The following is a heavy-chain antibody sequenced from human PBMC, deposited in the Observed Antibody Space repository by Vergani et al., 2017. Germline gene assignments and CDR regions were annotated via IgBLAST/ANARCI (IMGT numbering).Heavy chain of an antibody. D-gene: IGHD2-15*01. Sequence: EVQMLESGGDLVQPGGSLRLSCRASGFTFSSHAMSWVRQAPRKGLEWVSAISGSDGSTYYADSVKGRFTISRDNSKNTLYLQMNSLRAEDTAVYYCAKGGGGYWDQGTLVTVSS. CDR1: GFTFSSHA. CDR3: AKGGGGY. J-gene: IGHJ4*02. CDR2: ISGSDGST. V-gene: IGHV3-23*01.